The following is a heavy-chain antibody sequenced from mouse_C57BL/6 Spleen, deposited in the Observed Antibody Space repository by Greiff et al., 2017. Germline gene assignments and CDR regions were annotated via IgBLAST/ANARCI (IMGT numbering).Heavy chain of an antibody. V-gene: IGHV14-4*01. CDR2: IDPENGDT. D-gene: IGHD4-1*01. Sequence: VHVKQSGAELVRPGASVKLSCTASGFNIKDDYMHWVKQRPEQGLEWIGWIDPENGDTEYASKFQGKATITADTSSNTAYLQLSSLTSEDTAVYYCTTKNWDGYFDYWGQGTTLTVSS. CDR3: TTKNWDGYFDY. J-gene: IGHJ2*01. CDR1: GFNIKDDY.